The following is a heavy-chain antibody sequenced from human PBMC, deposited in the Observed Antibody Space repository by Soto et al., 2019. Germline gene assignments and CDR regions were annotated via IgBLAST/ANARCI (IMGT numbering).Heavy chain of an antibody. CDR1: GGSFSGYY. V-gene: IGHV4-34*01. Sequence: SETLSLTCAVYGGSFSGYYWSWIRQPPGKGLEWIGEMNHGGTTNYNPSLKSRVTLSVDTSKNQFSLKLNSVTAADTAVYYCARGVYCSSTSCYWGMDVWGQRTTVTVSS. CDR2: MNHGGTT. D-gene: IGHD2-2*01. J-gene: IGHJ6*02. CDR3: ARGVYCSSTSCYWGMDV.